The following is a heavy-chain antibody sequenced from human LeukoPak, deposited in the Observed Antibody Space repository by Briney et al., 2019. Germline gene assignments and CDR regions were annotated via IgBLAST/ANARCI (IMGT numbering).Heavy chain of an antibody. D-gene: IGHD6-13*01. CDR2: IYPGDSDT. V-gene: IGHV5-51*01. CDR1: GYSFITYW. Sequence: GESLKISCKGFGYSFITYWIGWVRQMPGKGLEWMGLIYPGDSDTRYSPSFQGQVTISADRSISAAYLQWSSLKASDTAMYYCARRDTSSWHFHYWGQGTLVTVSS. CDR3: ARRDTSSWHFHY. J-gene: IGHJ4*02.